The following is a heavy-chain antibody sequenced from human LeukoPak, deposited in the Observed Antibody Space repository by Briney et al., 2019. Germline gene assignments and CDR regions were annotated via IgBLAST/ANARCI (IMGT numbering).Heavy chain of an antibody. J-gene: IGHJ5*02. V-gene: IGHV4-59*12. D-gene: IGHD3-22*01. CDR2: IYNSGST. Sequence: SETLSLTCTVSGGSISSYYWSWIRQPPGKGLEWIGYIYNSGSTNYNPSLKSRVTISVDTSKNQFSQKLSSVTAADTAVYYCARDLKVGFYYDSSGSYSFDPWGQGILVTVSS. CDR1: GGSISSYY. CDR3: ARDLKVGFYYDSSGSYSFDP.